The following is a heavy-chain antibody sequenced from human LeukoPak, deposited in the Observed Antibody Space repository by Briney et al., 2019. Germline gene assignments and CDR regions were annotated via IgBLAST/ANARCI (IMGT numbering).Heavy chain of an antibody. J-gene: IGHJ2*01. Sequence: PSETLSLTCAVYGGSFSGYYWSWIRQPPGKGLEWIGEINHSGGTNYNPSLKSRVTISVDTSKNQFSLKLSSVTAADTAVYYCARGATVVTYIDLWGRGTLVTVSS. CDR2: INHSGGT. D-gene: IGHD4-23*01. CDR1: GGSFSGYY. V-gene: IGHV4-34*09. CDR3: ARGATVVTYIDL.